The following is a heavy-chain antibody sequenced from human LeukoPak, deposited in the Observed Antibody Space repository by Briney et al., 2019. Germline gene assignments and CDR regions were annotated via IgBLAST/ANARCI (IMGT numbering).Heavy chain of an antibody. CDR3: AKVQDYGNYYYGMDV. CDR1: GFTFSSYG. Sequence: GGSLRLSCAASGFTFSSYGMHWVRQAPGKGLEWVAVISYDESNKYYADSVKGRFTISRDNSNSTLYLQMNSLRAEDTAVYYCAKVQDYGNYYYGMDVWGKGATVTVSS. CDR2: ISYDESNK. D-gene: IGHD4-17*01. V-gene: IGHV3-30*18. J-gene: IGHJ6*04.